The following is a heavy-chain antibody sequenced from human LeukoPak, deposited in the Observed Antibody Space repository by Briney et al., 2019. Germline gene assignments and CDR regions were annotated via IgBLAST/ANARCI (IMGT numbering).Heavy chain of an antibody. CDR2: IGSGSTIM. CDR1: GFTFSTYS. V-gene: IGHV3-48*01. Sequence: PGGSVRLSCAASGFTFSTYSMNWVRQAPGKGLEWIAYIGSGSTIMHYTDSVKGRFTISRDNAENSLYLQMNSLRAEDTAVYYCARVPIGHNNWFDSWGQGTLVTVSS. CDR3: ARVPIGHNNWFDS. J-gene: IGHJ5*01. D-gene: IGHD3/OR15-3a*01.